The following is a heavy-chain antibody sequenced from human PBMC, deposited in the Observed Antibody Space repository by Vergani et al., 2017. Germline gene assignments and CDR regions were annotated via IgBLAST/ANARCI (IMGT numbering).Heavy chain of an antibody. D-gene: IGHD3-9*01. CDR2: IYHSGST. Sequence: QVQLQESGPGLVKPSETLSLTCTVSGYSISSGYYWGWIRQPPGKGLEWIGRIYHSGSTYYNPSRKSRVTISVDTSKNQFSMKLSSVTAADTAVYYCARVCTTHAERPELRYFDWSTIGDCFDPWGQGTLVTVSS. V-gene: IGHV4-38-2*02. J-gene: IGHJ5*02. CDR1: GYSISSGYY. CDR3: ARVCTTHAERPELRYFDWSTIGDCFDP.